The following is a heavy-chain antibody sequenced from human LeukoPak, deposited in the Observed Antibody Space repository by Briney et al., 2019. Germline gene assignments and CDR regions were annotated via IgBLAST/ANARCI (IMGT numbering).Heavy chain of an antibody. D-gene: IGHD3-3*01. CDR1: GGSFTNNA. V-gene: IGHV1-69*06. J-gene: IGHJ4*02. Sequence: SVKVSCKVSGGSFTNNAISWVRQAPGQGPEWMGRVLPIFGTAEYAERFQGRVTITADKSTDTAYMEVTSLKVEDTALYFCARGKGFVGHFDFWGQGTLVTVSS. CDR2: VLPIFGTA. CDR3: ARGKGFVGHFDF.